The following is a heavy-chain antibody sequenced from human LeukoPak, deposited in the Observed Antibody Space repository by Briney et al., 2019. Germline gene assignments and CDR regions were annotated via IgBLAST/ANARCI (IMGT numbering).Heavy chain of an antibody. D-gene: IGHD1/OR15-1a*01. J-gene: IGHJ4*02. V-gene: IGHV4-39*01. CDR2: IYYSGST. Sequence: SEALSLTCTVPGGSISSSSYYWGWIRQPPGKGLEWIGSIYYSGSTYYNPSLKSRVTISVDTSKNQFSLKLSSVTAADTAVYYGARQTTILDYWGQGTLVTVS. CDR1: GGSISSSSYY. CDR3: ARQTTILDY.